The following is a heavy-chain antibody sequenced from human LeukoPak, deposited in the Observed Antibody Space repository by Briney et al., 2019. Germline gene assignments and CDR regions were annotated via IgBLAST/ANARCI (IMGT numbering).Heavy chain of an antibody. V-gene: IGHV4-34*01. CDR3: ARGRSRAVVKRYYFDY. D-gene: IGHD3-22*01. CDR1: GGSFSGYY. J-gene: IGHJ4*02. CDR2: INHSGST. Sequence: NPSETLSLTCAVYGGSFSGYYWSWIRQPPGKGLEWFGEINHSGSTSYNPSLKSRVTISLDTSKNQITMNLSSVTAADTAVYYCARGRSRAVVKRYYFDYWGQGTLVTVSS.